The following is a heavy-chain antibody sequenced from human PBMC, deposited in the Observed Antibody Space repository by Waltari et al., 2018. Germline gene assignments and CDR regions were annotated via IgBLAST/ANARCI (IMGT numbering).Heavy chain of an antibody. V-gene: IGHV3-30*18. CDR2: LWFEGGDE. Sequence: QLQLVESGGGVVQPGKSLRISCAASGFSLSLCGMHWVRQAPGRGLEWVALLWFEGGDEYYADSVRGRFTISRDNSKNILYLHMDSLRVDDTAVYYCAKDAFGNTYMDHWGQGTLVTISS. CDR3: AKDAFGNTYMDH. CDR1: GFSLSLCG. J-gene: IGHJ4*02. D-gene: IGHD3-16*01.